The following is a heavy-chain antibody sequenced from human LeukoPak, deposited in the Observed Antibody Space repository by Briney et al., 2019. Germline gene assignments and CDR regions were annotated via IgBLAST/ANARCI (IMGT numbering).Heavy chain of an antibody. Sequence: PSETLSLTCTVSGGSISSNYFWGWIRQPPGKGLEWIGNIYYSGSTYYNPSLKSRVTISLDTSKNQFSLRLSSVTAADTAVYYCATSGWYQTGVYWGQGTLLTVSS. V-gene: IGHV4-39*07. CDR1: GGSISSNYF. J-gene: IGHJ4*02. CDR3: ATSGWYQTGVY. D-gene: IGHD6-13*01. CDR2: IYYSGST.